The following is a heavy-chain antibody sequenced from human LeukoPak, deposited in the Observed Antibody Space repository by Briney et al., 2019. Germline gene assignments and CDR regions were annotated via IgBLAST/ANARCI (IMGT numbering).Heavy chain of an antibody. V-gene: IGHV4-59*01. CDR2: IYYSGST. J-gene: IGHJ4*02. Sequence: SETLSLTCTVSGGSISSYYWSWIRQPPGKGLEWIGYIYYSGSTNYNPSLKSRVTISVDTSKNQFPLKLSSVTAADTAVYYCAWGDYYDSSGYYLRYWGQGTLVTVSS. D-gene: IGHD3-22*01. CDR3: AWGDYYDSSGYYLRY. CDR1: GGSISSYY.